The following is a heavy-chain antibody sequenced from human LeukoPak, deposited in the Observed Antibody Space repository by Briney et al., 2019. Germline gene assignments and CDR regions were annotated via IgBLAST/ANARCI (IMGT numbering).Heavy chain of an antibody. D-gene: IGHD2-21*01. Sequence: GGSLRLSCAASGFTFSNLGMTWVRQATGKGLEWVSAITSDGAITFYTDYVKGRFTISRDNSESTLYLQMNSLRAEDTAVYYCAKGMHCGGDNWGQGTLVTVSS. CDR3: AKGMHCGGDN. CDR2: ITSDGAIT. CDR1: GFTFSNLG. V-gene: IGHV3-23*01. J-gene: IGHJ4*02.